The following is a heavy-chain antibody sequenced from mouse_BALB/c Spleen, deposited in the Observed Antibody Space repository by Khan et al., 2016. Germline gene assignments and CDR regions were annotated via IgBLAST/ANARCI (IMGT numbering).Heavy chain of an antibody. J-gene: IGHJ3*01. CDR1: GYSITNDYA. CDR2: ISYSGST. CDR3: ARGYCYRGFDY. Sequence: EVQLQESGPGLVKPSQSLSLTCTVTGYSITNDYAWNWIRQFPGNKLEWMGYISYSGSTSYNQSLKSRISITRDTSKHQFFLQLNYVTTEDTATYYCARGYCYRGFDYWGQGTPVTVSA. D-gene: IGHD2-12*01. V-gene: IGHV3-2*02.